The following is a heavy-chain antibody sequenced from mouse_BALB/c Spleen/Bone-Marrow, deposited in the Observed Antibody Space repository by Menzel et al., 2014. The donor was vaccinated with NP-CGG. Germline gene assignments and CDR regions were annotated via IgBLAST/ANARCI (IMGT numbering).Heavy chain of an antibody. J-gene: IGHJ3*01. D-gene: IGHD2-1*01. CDR1: GFTFSSNT. Sequence: EVMLVESGGGLVKPGGSLKLSCAASGFTFSSNTMSWVRQTPEKRLEWVATISSGGLYTYYPDSVKGRFTISRDNAKNTLYLQMSSLKSEDTAMYYCTRDYGNYAWFAYWGQGTLVTISA. V-gene: IGHV5-6-4*01. CDR3: TRDYGNYAWFAY. CDR2: ISSGGLYT.